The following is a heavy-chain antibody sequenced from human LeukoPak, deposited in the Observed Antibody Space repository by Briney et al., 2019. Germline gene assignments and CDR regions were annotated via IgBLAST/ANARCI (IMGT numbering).Heavy chain of an antibody. CDR3: ATVFGY. J-gene: IGHJ4*02. Sequence: PGGSLTLSCAVSGFTLSSDWMHWVRQAPGKGLEWVSRMNQDGSDTSYADSVKGRFTISRDNAKNTVYLQTNSLRAEDSAVYYCATVFGYWGQGTLVTVSS. V-gene: IGHV3-74*01. CDR1: GFTLSSDW. CDR2: MNQDGSDT.